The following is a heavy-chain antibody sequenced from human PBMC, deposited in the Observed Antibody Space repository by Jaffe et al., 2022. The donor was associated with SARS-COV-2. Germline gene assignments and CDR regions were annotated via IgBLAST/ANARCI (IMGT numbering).Heavy chain of an antibody. CDR3: ARGTTMIAFDI. Sequence: QVQLVESGGGVVQPGRSLRLSCAASGFTFSSYGMHWVRQAPGKGLEWVAVIWYDGSNKYYADSVKGRFTISRDNSKNTLYLQMNSLRAEDTAVYYCARGTTMIAFDIWGQGTMVTVSS. D-gene: IGHD3-22*01. J-gene: IGHJ3*02. V-gene: IGHV3-33*01. CDR1: GFTFSSYG. CDR2: IWYDGSNK.